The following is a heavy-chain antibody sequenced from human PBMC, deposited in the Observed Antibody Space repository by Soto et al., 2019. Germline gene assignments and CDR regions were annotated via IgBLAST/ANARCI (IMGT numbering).Heavy chain of an antibody. V-gene: IGHV1-18*01. CDR1: GYTFSRYG. J-gene: IGHJ6*02. CDR3: AKNGQPPYYYYGLDV. D-gene: IGHD2-8*01. Sequence: QGQLVQSGGEVKKPGASVKVSCKASGYTFSRYGISWVRQAPGQGLEWMGWISGYNGDTNYAQKFQGRVTMTIDTSTTTAYMELRGLTSDDTAIYYCAKNGQPPYYYYGLDVWSQGTTVTVSS. CDR2: ISGYNGDT.